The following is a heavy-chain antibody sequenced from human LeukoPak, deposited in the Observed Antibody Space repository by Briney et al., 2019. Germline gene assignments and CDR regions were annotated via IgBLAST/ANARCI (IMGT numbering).Heavy chain of an antibody. CDR3: AREPYYYGSGSHVGNWFDP. CDR2: ISSSSSTI. V-gene: IGHV3-48*01. Sequence: PGGSLRLSCAASGFTFSSYSMNWVRQAPGKGLEWVSYISSSSSTIYYADSVKGRFTISRDNAKNSLYLQMNSLRAEDTAVYYCAREPYYYGSGSHVGNWFDPWGQGTLVTVSS. D-gene: IGHD3-10*01. CDR1: GFTFSSYS. J-gene: IGHJ5*02.